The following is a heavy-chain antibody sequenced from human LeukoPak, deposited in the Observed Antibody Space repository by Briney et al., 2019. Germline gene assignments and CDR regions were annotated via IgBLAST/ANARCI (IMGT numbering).Heavy chain of an antibody. D-gene: IGHD3-16*02. CDR1: EYSFTSYW. Sequence: GESLKISCERSEYSFTSYWIGWVRQMPGKGLEWVGIIYPGDSDTRYSPSFQGQVTISADKSISTAYLQWSSLKASDTAMYYCARQISQDYVWGSYRPIDACDIWGQGTMVTVSS. V-gene: IGHV5-51*01. CDR2: IYPGDSDT. J-gene: IGHJ3*02. CDR3: ARQISQDYVWGSYRPIDACDI.